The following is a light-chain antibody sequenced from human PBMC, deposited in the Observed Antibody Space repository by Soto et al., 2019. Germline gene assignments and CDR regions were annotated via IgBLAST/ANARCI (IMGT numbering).Light chain of an antibody. CDR2: EVS. CDR1: SSDVGGYNY. Sequence: QSALTQPASVSGSPGQSITISCTGTSSDVGGYNYVSWYQQHPGKAPKLIIYEVSNRPSGASYRFSGSKSGNTASLTISGLQAEDEADYYCSSYTTSRTHDVFGGGTKLTVL. CDR3: SSYTTSRTHDV. V-gene: IGLV2-14*01. J-gene: IGLJ3*02.